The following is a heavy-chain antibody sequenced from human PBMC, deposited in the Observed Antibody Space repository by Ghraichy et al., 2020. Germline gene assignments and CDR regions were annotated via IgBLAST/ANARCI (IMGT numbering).Heavy chain of an antibody. CDR3: ANVRWLLSFFDY. Sequence: GGSLRLSCAASGFSLTSYAMSWVRLAPGKGLEWVSSVSAGGDNIYYADSVKGRFTISRDTSKSTLYLQMDSLRAEDTAIYYCANVRWLLSFFDYWGQGTLVTVSS. V-gene: IGHV3-23*01. D-gene: IGHD3-3*01. CDR1: GFSLTSYA. CDR2: VSAGGDNI. J-gene: IGHJ4*02.